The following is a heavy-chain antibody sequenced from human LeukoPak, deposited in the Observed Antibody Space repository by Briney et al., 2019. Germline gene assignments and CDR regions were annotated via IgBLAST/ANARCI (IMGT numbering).Heavy chain of an antibody. CDR1: GGSISGYY. CDR3: ARHGTVTFDY. Sequence: SETLSLTCTVSGGSISGYYWSWIRQPPGKGLEWIGYIYYSGSTNYNPSLKSRVTISVDTSKNQFSLKLSSVTAADTAVYYCARHGTVTFDYWGQGTLVTVSS. J-gene: IGHJ4*02. CDR2: IYYSGST. D-gene: IGHD4-11*01. V-gene: IGHV4-59*08.